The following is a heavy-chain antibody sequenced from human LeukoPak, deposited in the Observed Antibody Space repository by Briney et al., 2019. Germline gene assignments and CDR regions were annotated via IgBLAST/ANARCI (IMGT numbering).Heavy chain of an antibody. CDR1: GGYISNFY. Sequence: PSETLSLTCTVSGGYISNFYWSWIRQAPGKGLECIGYIHYSGSTNYNPSLKSRVTISLDTSKNQFSLKLSSVTAADTAVYYCASLGLVLPSGFDPWGQGTLVTVSS. D-gene: IGHD2-2*01. J-gene: IGHJ5*02. CDR2: IHYSGST. CDR3: ASLGLVLPSGFDP. V-gene: IGHV4-59*01.